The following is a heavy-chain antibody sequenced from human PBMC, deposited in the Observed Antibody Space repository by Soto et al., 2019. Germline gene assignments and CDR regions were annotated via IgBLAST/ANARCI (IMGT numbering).Heavy chain of an antibody. V-gene: IGHV4-59*08. CDR2: VHHSWGS. D-gene: IGHD3-10*01. J-gene: IGHJ6*02. CDR3: ARQGFGPLHGLVDV. Sequence: QVQLQESGPGLVKPSETLSLSCTVSGGSISSYYWSWFRQSPGKRMEWIGYVHHSWGSSYNPSLQSRVAISLDTSTRQFSLKVPSVTATDTAVYYCARQGFGPLHGLVDVWGQGTTVTVSS. CDR1: GGSISSYY.